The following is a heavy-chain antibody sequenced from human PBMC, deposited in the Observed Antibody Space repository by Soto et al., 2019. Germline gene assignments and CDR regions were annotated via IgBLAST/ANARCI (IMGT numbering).Heavy chain of an antibody. CDR3: ARASGSYYEYYFDY. D-gene: IGHD1-26*01. CDR1: GGSVSSGSYY. Sequence: SETLSLTCTVSGGSVSSGSYYWSWIRQPPGMGLEWIGYIYYSGGTNYNPSLKSRVTISVDTSKNQSSLKLSSVTAADTAVYYCARASGSYYEYYFDYWGQGTLVTVSS. CDR2: IYYSGGT. J-gene: IGHJ4*02. V-gene: IGHV4-61*01.